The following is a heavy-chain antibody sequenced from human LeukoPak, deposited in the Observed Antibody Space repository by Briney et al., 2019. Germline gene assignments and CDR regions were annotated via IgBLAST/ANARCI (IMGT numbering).Heavy chain of an antibody. CDR2: ISGSGGST. D-gene: IGHD2-2*01. Sequence: GGSLRLSCAGSGFTFSSYAMSWVRQAPGKGLEWVSAISGSGGSTYYADSVKGRFTISRDNSKNTLYLQMNSLRAEDTAVYYCAKDVPIVVVPPANYYYYGMDVWGQGTTVTVSS. CDR3: AKDVPIVVVPPANYYYYGMDV. J-gene: IGHJ6*02. V-gene: IGHV3-23*01. CDR1: GFTFSSYA.